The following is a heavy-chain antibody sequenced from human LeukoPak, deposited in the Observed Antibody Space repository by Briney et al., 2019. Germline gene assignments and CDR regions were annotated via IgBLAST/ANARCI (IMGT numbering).Heavy chain of an antibody. CDR3: AKDYGSGSYLSYYFDY. Sequence: GGSLRLSCAASGFTFSNAWMSWVRQAPGKGLEWVAVISYDGSNKYYADSVKGRFTISRDNSKNTLYLQMNSLRAEDTAVYYCAKDYGSGSYLSYYFDYWGQGTLVTVSS. J-gene: IGHJ4*02. V-gene: IGHV3-30*18. D-gene: IGHD3-10*01. CDR1: GFTFSNAW. CDR2: ISYDGSNK.